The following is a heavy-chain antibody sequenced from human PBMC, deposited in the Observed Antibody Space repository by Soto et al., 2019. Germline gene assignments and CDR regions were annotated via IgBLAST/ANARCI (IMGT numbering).Heavy chain of an antibody. Sequence: SETLSLTCTVSGGSISSYYWSWIRQPLGKGLEWIGYIYYSGSTNYNPSLKSRVTISVDTSKNQFSLKLSSVTAADTAVYYCARDNGRENYYDSSGYWYYFDYWGQGTLVTVSS. CDR3: ARDNGRENYYDSSGYWYYFDY. CDR1: GGSISSYY. J-gene: IGHJ4*02. V-gene: IGHV4-59*01. CDR2: IYYSGST. D-gene: IGHD3-22*01.